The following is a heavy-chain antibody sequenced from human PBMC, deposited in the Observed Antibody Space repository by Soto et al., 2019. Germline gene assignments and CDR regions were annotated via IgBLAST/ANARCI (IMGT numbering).Heavy chain of an antibody. V-gene: IGHV3-30*18. CDR2: ISYDGSNK. J-gene: IGHJ4*02. Sequence: GGSLRLSCAASGFTFSSYGMHWVRQAPGKGLEWVAVISYDGSNKYYADSVKGRFTISRDNSKNTLYLQMNSLRAEDTAVYYCAKDWPKGYYYDSSGYYGYWGQGTLVTVSS. CDR1: GFTFSSYG. D-gene: IGHD3-22*01. CDR3: AKDWPKGYYYDSSGYYGY.